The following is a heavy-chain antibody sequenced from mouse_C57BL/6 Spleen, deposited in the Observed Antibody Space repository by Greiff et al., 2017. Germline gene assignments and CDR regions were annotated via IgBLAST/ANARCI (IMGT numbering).Heavy chain of an antibody. CDR1: GYTFTSYW. V-gene: IGHV1-64*01. Sequence: QVQLQQPGAELVKPGASVKLSCKASGYTFTSYWMHWVKQRPGQGLEWIGMIHPNSGSTNYNEKFKSKATLTVDKSSSTAYMQRSSRTSEDAAVYYSAVYGSSMSMDYWGQGTSVTVSS. D-gene: IGHD1-1*01. CDR3: AVYGSSMSMDY. J-gene: IGHJ4*01. CDR2: IHPNSGST.